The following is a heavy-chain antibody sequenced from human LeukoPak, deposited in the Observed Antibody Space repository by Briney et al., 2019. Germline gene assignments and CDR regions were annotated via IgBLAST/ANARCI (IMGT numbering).Heavy chain of an antibody. J-gene: IGHJ4*02. V-gene: IGHV1-69*13. CDR1: GGTFSSYA. D-gene: IGHD3-22*01. CDR3: AVGTYYYDSSGYPIDY. CDR2: IIPIFGTA. Sequence: SVKVSCKASGGTFSSYAISWVRQAPGQGLEWMGGIIPIFGTANYAQKFQGRVTITADESTSTAYMGLSSLRSEDTAVYYCAVGTYYYDSSGYPIDYWGQGTLVTVSS.